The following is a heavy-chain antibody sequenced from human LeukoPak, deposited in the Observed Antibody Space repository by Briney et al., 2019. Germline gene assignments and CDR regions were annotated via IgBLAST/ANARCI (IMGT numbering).Heavy chain of an antibody. V-gene: IGHV3-30*04. CDR1: GFTFSSYA. CDR3: ARVGHILGAKLDY. D-gene: IGHD1-26*01. CDR2: VSYDGTDK. J-gene: IGHJ4*02. Sequence: PGGSLRLSCAASGFTFSSYAIHWVRQASGKGLEWVAGVSYDGTDKYYADSVKGRFSISRDNSKNTLFLQMNSLKPEDTAVFYCARVGHILGAKLDYWGQGTLVTVSS.